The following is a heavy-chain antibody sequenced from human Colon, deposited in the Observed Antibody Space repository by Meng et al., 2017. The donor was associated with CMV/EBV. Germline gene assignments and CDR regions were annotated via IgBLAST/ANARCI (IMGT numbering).Heavy chain of an antibody. CDR3: ARDNGLRRFGS. J-gene: IGHJ4*02. CDR2: IYHTGIT. CDR1: GGSISSYY. Sequence: SETLSLTCTVSGGSISSYYWSWIRQSPGTGLEWIGHIYHTGITNFNPSLKSRATISIDTSKNQHSLNLSSVTAADTAVYYCARDNGLRRFGSWGQGTLVTVSS. V-gene: IGHV4-59*01. D-gene: IGHD2-8*01.